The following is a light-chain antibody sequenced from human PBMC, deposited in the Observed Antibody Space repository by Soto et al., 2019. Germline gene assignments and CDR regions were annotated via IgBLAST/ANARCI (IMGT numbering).Light chain of an antibody. J-gene: IGKJ1*01. CDR1: QSVSSSY. V-gene: IGKV3-15*01. CDR3: QQYNNGWT. CDR2: GAS. Sequence: EIVMTQSPATLSVSPGERATLSCRASQSVSSSYLAWYQQKPGQAPRLLIYGASTRATGIPARFSGSGSGTEFTLTISSLQSEDFAVYYCQQYNNGWTFGQGTKVEIK.